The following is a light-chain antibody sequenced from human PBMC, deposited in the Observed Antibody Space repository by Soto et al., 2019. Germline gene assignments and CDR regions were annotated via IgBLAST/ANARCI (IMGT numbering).Light chain of an antibody. J-gene: IGKJ5*01. CDR2: AAS. V-gene: IGKV1-9*01. CDR1: QGISSD. Sequence: QMTHSPSTRSPLAVNAVPITFRASQGISSDLAWYQQNPGKAPKLLIYAASTLQNGVPSTFSGSGSGTEFTLTISSLQPEDFGTYYCQQFKSYPITFGKGTKLEIK. CDR3: QQFKSYPIT.